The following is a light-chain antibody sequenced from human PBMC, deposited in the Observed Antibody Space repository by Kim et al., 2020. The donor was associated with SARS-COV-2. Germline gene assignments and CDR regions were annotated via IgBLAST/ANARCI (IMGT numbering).Light chain of an antibody. V-gene: IGKV3-20*01. CDR3: QHYGSSPWT. CDR2: GAS. CDR1: QSVSSSS. J-gene: IGKJ1*01. Sequence: PGERAALSCRASQSVSSSSLAWYQQKPGQAPRLFIYGASSRATGIPDRFSGSGSGTDFTLTISRLEPEDFAVYYCQHYGSSPWTFGQGTKVDIK.